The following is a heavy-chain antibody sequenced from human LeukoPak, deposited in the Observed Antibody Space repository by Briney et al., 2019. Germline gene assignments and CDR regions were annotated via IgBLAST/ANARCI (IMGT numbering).Heavy chain of an antibody. CDR3: GRRFCNSCPLDF. V-gene: IGHV3-66*04. J-gene: IGHJ4*02. CDR2: FLAGGLL. Sequence: PGGSLRLSCVGSRFNVTTNNMYWVRQAPGKGLECVSTFLAGGLLDYADSVRDRFTISRDTSKNTLYLQMNSLSAEDTAVYYCGRRFCNSCPLDFWGQGTLVTVSS. D-gene: IGHD2-21*01. CDR1: RFNVTTNN.